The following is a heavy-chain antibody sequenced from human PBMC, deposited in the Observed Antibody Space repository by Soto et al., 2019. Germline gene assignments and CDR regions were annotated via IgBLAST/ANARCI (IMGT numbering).Heavy chain of an antibody. V-gene: IGHV1-3*05. CDR3: ARAVAVPADFDY. CDR2: INAGNGNT. J-gene: IGHJ4*02. CDR1: GYTFTGYA. Sequence: QVQLVQSGAEEKKPGASVKVSCKASGYTFTGYAMHWVRQAPGQRLEWMGWINAGNGNTKYSQKFQGRVTITRDTSASTAYIELSSLRSEDTALYYCARAVAVPADFDYWGQGTLVTVSS. D-gene: IGHD6-19*01.